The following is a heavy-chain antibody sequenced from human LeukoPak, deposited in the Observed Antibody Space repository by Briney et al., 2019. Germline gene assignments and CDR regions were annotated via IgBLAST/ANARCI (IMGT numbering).Heavy chain of an antibody. V-gene: IGHV3-30*02. CDR3: AKACLTYYYDSSGYCLDY. Sequence: QTGGSLRLSCAASGFTFGSYGMHWVRQAPGKGLEWVTFIRSDGSNKYYADSVKGRFTISRDNSKNTLYLQMDTLIADDTAVYYCAKACLTYYYDSSGYCLDYWGQGTLVTVSS. CDR2: IRSDGSNK. J-gene: IGHJ4*02. CDR1: GFTFGSYG. D-gene: IGHD3-22*01.